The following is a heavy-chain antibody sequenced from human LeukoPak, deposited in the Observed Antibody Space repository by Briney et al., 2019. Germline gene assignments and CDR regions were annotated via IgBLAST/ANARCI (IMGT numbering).Heavy chain of an antibody. CDR3: ARDFAKGSNDY. V-gene: IGHV3-30*01. CDR2: ITSEGSQR. Sequence: PGGSLRLSCEASGFRFDLYAMHWVRQAPGKGLEWVAVITSEGSQRYYADSVQGRFIISRDNSKNTMYLQMNGLRPEDTAMFYCARDFAKGSNDYWGQGTLVTVSS. J-gene: IGHJ4*02. CDR1: GFRFDLYA.